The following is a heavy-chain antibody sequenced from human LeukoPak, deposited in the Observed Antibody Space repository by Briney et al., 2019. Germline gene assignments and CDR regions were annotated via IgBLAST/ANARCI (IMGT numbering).Heavy chain of an antibody. CDR2: INPNSGGT. D-gene: IGHD1-1*01. J-gene: IGHJ4*02. CDR3: ARDDDFVDY. CDR1: GYTFTGYY. Sequence: GASVKVSCKSSGYTFTGYYMHWVRQAPGQGLEWMGWINPNSGGTNYAQKFRGRVTMTRDTSNSTAYMDLSRLRSDDTAVYYCARDDDFVDYWGQGSLVTVSS. V-gene: IGHV1-2*02.